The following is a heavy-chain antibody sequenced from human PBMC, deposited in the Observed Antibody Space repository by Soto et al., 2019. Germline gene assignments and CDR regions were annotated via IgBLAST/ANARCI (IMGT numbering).Heavy chain of an antibody. V-gene: IGHV4-31*02. CDR3: ARDPAP. J-gene: IGHJ5*02. CDR1: DGSISRGGYY. CDR2: TYNSLST. Sequence: SETLSLTCTVSDGSISRGGYYWSWIRQNPGKGLEWIGYTYNSLSTYYNPSLKSRVTISVDTSKNQFSLKLTSVTTADTAVYYCARDPAPWGQGTLVTVSS.